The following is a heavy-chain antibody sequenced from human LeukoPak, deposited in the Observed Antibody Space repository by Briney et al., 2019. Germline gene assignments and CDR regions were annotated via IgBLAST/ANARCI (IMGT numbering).Heavy chain of an antibody. CDR1: GFTFSSHA. J-gene: IGHJ4*02. CDR2: ISYDGSNK. V-gene: IGHV3-30-3*01. Sequence: GGSLRLSCAASGFTFSSHAMHWVRQAPGKGLEWVAVISYDGSNKYYADSVKGRFTISRDNSKNTLYLQMNSLRAEDTAVYYCARARNYGDYVGYWGQGTLVTVSS. D-gene: IGHD4-17*01. CDR3: ARARNYGDYVGY.